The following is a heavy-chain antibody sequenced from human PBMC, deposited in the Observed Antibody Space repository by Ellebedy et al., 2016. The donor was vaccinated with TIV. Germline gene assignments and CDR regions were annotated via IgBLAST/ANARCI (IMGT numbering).Heavy chain of an antibody. V-gene: IGHV3-23*01. J-gene: IGHJ4*02. Sequence: GESLKISCAASGISLRSYAMSWVRQAPGKGLEWVSTIAGTGGTTYYRDSVKGRFTVSRDTSRNTLYLQMRSLRAEDTAVYYCAKLPVAYNWNYADDDWGQGTLVTVSS. CDR1: GISLRSYA. CDR2: IAGTGGTT. D-gene: IGHD1-7*01. CDR3: AKLPVAYNWNYADDD.